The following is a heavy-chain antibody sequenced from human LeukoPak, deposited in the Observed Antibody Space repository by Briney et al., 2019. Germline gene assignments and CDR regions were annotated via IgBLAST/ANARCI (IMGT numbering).Heavy chain of an antibody. J-gene: IGHJ1*01. CDR2: IYADEGT. Sequence: PSETLSLTCTVSGGSIISSSYYWGWLRQPAGKGLEWIGRIYADEGTAYNPSLESRVTISLDTSRNQFSLNLDSVTAADTAVYYCAGDFVPSWGQGTLVTVSS. CDR3: AGDFVPS. CDR1: GGSIISSSYY. D-gene: IGHD4-17*01. V-gene: IGHV4-61*02.